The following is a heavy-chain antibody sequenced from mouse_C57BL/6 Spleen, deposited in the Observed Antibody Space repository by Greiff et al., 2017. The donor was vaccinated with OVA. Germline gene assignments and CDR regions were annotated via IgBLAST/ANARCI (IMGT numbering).Heavy chain of an antibody. CDR1: GYTFTDYN. CDR3: ARSPDYYGSSYEDYFDY. D-gene: IGHD1-1*01. CDR2: INPNNGGT. J-gene: IGHJ2*01. V-gene: IGHV1-22*01. Sequence: EVQLQQSGPELVKPGASVKMSCKASGYTFTDYNMHWVKQSHGKSLEWIGYINPNNGGTSYNQKFKGKATLTVNKSSSTAYMELRSLTSEDSAVYYCARSPDYYGSSYEDYFDYWGQGTTLTVSS.